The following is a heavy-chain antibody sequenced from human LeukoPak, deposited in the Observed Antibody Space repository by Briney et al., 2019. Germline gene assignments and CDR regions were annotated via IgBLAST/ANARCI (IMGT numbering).Heavy chain of an antibody. J-gene: IGHJ2*01. D-gene: IGHD1-26*01. CDR1: GYTFTGYY. CDR2: INPNSGGT. V-gene: IGHV1-2*02. CDR3: AAPSSGSYSPWYFDL. Sequence: ASVKVSCKASGYTFTGYYMHWVRQAPGQGLEWMGWINPNSGGTNYAQKFQGRVTMTRDTSISTAYMELSRLRSDDTAVYYCAAPSSGSYSPWYFDLWGRGTLVTVSS.